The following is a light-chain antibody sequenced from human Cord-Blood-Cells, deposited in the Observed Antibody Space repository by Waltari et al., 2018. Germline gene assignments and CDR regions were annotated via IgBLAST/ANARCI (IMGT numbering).Light chain of an antibody. V-gene: IGKV2-28*01. CDR3: MQALQTPPT. J-gene: IGKJ1*01. Sequence: DIVMTQSPLSLPVTPGEPASTSCRPTQSLLHSNGYNYLDWYLQKPGQSPQLLIYLGSNRASGVPDRFSGSGSGTYFTLKISRVEAEDVGVYYCMQALQTPPTFGQGTKVEIK. CDR1: QSLLHSNGYNY. CDR2: LGS.